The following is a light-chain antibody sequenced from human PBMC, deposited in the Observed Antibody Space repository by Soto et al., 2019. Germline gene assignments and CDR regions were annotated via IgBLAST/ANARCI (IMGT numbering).Light chain of an antibody. CDR1: SSNIGAGYD. CDR2: SNS. J-gene: IGLJ2*01. CDR3: QSYDGSLSGHAV. V-gene: IGLV1-40*01. Sequence: QSVLTQPPSVSGAPGQRVTISCTGSSSNIGAGYDVHWYQQVPGTAPTLLISSNSHRPSGVPDRFSGSKSGTSASLAITGLQAEDEADYYCQSYDGSLSGHAVFGGGTKVTVL.